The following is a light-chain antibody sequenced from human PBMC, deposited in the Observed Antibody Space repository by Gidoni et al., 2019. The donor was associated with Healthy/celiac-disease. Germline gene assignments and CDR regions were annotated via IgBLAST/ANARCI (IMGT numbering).Light chain of an antibody. Sequence: QSALTQPASVSGSPGQSITISCTGTSSDVGGYNYVSWYQQHPGKATKLMIYEVSNRPSGVSNRFSGSKSGNTASQTISGLQAEDEADYYCSSYTSSSTYVFGTGTKVTVL. J-gene: IGLJ1*01. CDR3: SSYTSSSTYV. CDR2: EVS. CDR1: SSDVGGYNY. V-gene: IGLV2-14*01.